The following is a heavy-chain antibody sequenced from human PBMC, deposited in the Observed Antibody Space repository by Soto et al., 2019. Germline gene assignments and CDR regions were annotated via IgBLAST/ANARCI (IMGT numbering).Heavy chain of an antibody. CDR2: ISGSGGST. J-gene: IGHJ5*02. D-gene: IGHD2-15*01. CDR3: AKDPRRYCSGGSCPFDP. Sequence: GGSLRVSCAASGFTFGSYARSWVRQAPGKGLEWVSAISGSGGSTYYADSVKGRFTISRDNSKNTLYLQMNSLRAEDTAVYYCAKDPRRYCSGGSCPFDPWGQGTLVTVSS. CDR1: GFTFGSYA. V-gene: IGHV3-23*01.